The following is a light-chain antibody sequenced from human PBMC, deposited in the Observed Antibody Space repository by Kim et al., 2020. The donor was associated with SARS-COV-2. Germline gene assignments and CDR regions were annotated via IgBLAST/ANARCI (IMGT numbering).Light chain of an antibody. Sequence: EVVMTQSPATLAVSPGEKATLSCRASQSISSSLAWYQQKPGQAPSLLIYDASTRATGIPARFSGSGSGTEFTLTISSLQSEDFAVYYCQQYNNWPPRVNFGQGTKLEI. CDR1: QSISSS. V-gene: IGKV3-15*01. J-gene: IGKJ2*01. CDR2: DAS. CDR3: QQYNNWPPRVN.